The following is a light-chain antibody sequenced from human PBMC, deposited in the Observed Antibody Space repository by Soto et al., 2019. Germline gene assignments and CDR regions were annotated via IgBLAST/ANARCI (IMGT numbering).Light chain of an antibody. Sequence: QSVLTQPASVSGSPGQSITISCTGSNRDIGAYNYVFWYQQHPGKAPKLIIYDVTNRPSGVSNRFSGAKSANTASLTISGLQAEDEADYYCNSYTSSNTWVFGGGTKVTVL. CDR1: NRDIGAYNY. CDR2: DVT. CDR3: NSYTSSNTWV. J-gene: IGLJ3*02. V-gene: IGLV2-14*01.